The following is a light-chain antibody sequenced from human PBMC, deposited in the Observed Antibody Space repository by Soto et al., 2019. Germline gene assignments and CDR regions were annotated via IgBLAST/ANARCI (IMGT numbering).Light chain of an antibody. V-gene: IGLV4-60*02. CDR2: LEGSGSY. CDR1: SGHSSYI. Sequence: QAVVTQSSSGSASLGSSVKLTCTLSSGHSSYIIAWHQQQPGKAPRYLMKLEGSGSYNKGSGVPDRFSGSSSGADRYLTIANLQFEDEADYYCETWDSNTHVFGTGTKLTVL. CDR3: ETWDSNTHV. J-gene: IGLJ1*01.